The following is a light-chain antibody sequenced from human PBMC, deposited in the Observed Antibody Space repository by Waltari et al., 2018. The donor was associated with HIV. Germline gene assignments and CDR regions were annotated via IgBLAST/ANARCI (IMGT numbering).Light chain of an antibody. CDR1: SSCVGSYKY. V-gene: IGLV2-11*01. Sequence: QSALTQPRPVSGSPGQSVTLSCTGPSSCVGSYKYVSRYQLPPGTAPKLIIHDVDKRPSGVPDRFSGSKSGNTASLTISGLQAEDEADYYCCSYTGTYTRYVFGTGAKVTVL. J-gene: IGLJ1*01. CDR2: DVD. CDR3: CSYTGTYTRYV.